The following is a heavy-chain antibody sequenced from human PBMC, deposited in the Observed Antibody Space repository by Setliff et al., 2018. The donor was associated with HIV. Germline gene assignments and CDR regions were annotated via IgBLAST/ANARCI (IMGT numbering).Heavy chain of an antibody. D-gene: IGHD3-10*01. J-gene: IGHJ4*02. V-gene: IGHV1-2*02. Sequence: ASVKVSCKASGYTFTGYYMHWVRQAPGQGLEWMGWINPNSGGTNYAQKLQGRVTMTRDTSISTAYMELSRLRSDDTAVYFCATGTTSRGSGRDFDYWGQGSLVTVSS. CDR1: GYTFTGYY. CDR2: INPNSGGT. CDR3: ATGTTSRGSGRDFDY.